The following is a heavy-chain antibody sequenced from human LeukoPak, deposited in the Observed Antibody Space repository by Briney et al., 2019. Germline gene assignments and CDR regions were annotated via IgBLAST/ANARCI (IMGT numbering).Heavy chain of an antibody. CDR1: GFTFSSYE. D-gene: IGHD4-17*01. CDR3: AKDAPRIQGHGDSLRNWFFDL. J-gene: IGHJ2*01. CDR2: ISSSGSTI. V-gene: IGHV3-48*03. Sequence: PGGSLRLSCAASGFTFSSYEMNWVRQAPGKGLEWVSYISSSGSTIYYADSVKGRFTISRDNAKNSLYLQMNSLRAEDTAVYYCAKDAPRIQGHGDSLRNWFFDLWGRGTLVTVSS.